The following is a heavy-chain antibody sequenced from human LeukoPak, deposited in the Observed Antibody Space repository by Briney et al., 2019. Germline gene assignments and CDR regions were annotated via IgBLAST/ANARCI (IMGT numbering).Heavy chain of an antibody. D-gene: IGHD5-12*01. J-gene: IGHJ5*02. Sequence: ASVKVSCKASGYTFTGYYMHWVRQAPGQGLEWMGRINPNSGGTNYAQKFQGRVTMTRDTSISTAYMVLSRLRSDDTAVDYCARGQEWLNWFDPWGQGTLVTVSS. CDR2: INPNSGGT. CDR1: GYTFTGYY. V-gene: IGHV1-2*06. CDR3: ARGQEWLNWFDP.